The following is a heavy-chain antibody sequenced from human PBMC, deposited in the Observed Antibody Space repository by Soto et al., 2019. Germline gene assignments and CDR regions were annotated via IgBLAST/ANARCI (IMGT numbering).Heavy chain of an antibody. CDR2: IYYSGST. CDR3: ARNDPLGVVGFDP. Sequence: QVQLQESGPGLVKPSQTLSLTCTVSGGSISSGGYYWSWIRQHPGKGLEWIGYIYYSGSTYYNPFLQSRVTTAVDPPKHQFSQKRSSVTAADTAVYYWARNDPLGVVGFDPWGQGTLVTVSS. V-gene: IGHV4-31*03. D-gene: IGHD1-1*01. CDR1: GGSISSGGYY. J-gene: IGHJ5*02.